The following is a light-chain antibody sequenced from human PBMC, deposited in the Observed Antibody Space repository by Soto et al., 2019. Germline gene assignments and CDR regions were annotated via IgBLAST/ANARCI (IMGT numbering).Light chain of an antibody. CDR2: KAS. V-gene: IGKV1-5*03. CDR1: QSISTW. J-gene: IGKJ1*01. Sequence: DIPMTQSPSTLSASVGDRVTITCRASQSISTWLAWYQQKPGKAPKLLIYKASSLESGVPSRFSGSGSGTEFTLTINSLQPDDFAAYYCQQYHTYWTFGQGTKVEI. CDR3: QQYHTYWT.